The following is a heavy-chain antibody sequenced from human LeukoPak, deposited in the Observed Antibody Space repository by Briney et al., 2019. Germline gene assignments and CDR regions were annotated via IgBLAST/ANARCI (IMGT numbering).Heavy chain of an antibody. J-gene: IGHJ5*02. CDR3: ARGPRAITMVRGRLDP. V-gene: IGHV4-34*01. CDR1: GGSFSGYY. Sequence: PSETLSLTCAAYGGSFSGYYWSWIRQPPGKGLEWIGEINHSGSTNYNPSLKSRVTISVDTSKNQFSLKLSSVTAADTAVYYCARGPRAITMVRGRLDPWGQGTLVTVSS. CDR2: INHSGST. D-gene: IGHD3-10*01.